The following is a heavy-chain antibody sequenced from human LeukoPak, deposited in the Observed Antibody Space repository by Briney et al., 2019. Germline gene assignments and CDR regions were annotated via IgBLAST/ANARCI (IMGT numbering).Heavy chain of an antibody. CDR2: INPNSGGT. D-gene: IGHD1-26*01. CDR1: GYTFTGYY. CDR3: ASGSGSYSTLVRY. J-gene: IGHJ4*02. Sequence: ASVKVSCKASGYTFTGYYMHWVRQAPGQGLEWMGRINPNSGGTNYAQKFQGRVTMTGDTSISTAYMELSRLRSDDTAVYYCASGSGSYSTLVRYWGQGTLVTVSS. V-gene: IGHV1-2*06.